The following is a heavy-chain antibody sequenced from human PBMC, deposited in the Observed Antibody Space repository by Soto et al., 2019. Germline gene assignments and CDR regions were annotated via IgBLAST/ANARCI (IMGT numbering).Heavy chain of an antibody. J-gene: IGHJ4*02. D-gene: IGHD2-21*02. CDR1: GFTFSPYT. CDR2: ISYDGSTE. V-gene: IGHV3-30-3*01. Sequence: QVQLVESGGGVVQPGRSLRLSCAASGFTFSPYTMHWVRQAPGKGLEWVGVISYDGSTEYNPDSVKGRFTISRDNPKNTVYLQMNSLRPEDTAIYYCAGGGGFCGGDCYKGGIDYWGQGTLVTVSS. CDR3: AGGGGFCGGDCYKGGIDY.